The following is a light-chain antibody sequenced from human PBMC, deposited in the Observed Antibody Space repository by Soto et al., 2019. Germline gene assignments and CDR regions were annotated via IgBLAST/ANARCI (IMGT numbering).Light chain of an antibody. CDR1: SSDVGGYNY. CDR2: DVS. J-gene: IGLJ1*01. V-gene: IGLV2-14*01. CDR3: SSYTSSSTLV. Sequence: QSALTQPASVSGSPGQSITISCTGTSSDVGGYNYVSWYQQHPGKAPKLMIYDVSNRPSGFSNRFSGSKSGNTASLTISGLPAEDEADYYCSSYTSSSTLVFGTGTKVTVL.